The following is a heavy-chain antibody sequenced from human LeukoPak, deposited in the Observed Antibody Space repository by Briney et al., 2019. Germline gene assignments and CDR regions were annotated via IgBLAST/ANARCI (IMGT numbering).Heavy chain of an antibody. V-gene: IGHV3-23*01. Sequence: GGSLRLSCAASGFTFSSYAMSWVRQAPGKGLEWVSAISGSGGSTYYADSVKGRFTISRDNSKNTLYLQLNSLGADDTAVYYCAKEIYYFDSSGLDYWGQGTLVTVSS. CDR2: ISGSGGST. CDR3: AKEIYYFDSSGLDY. D-gene: IGHD3-22*01. CDR1: GFTFSSYA. J-gene: IGHJ4*02.